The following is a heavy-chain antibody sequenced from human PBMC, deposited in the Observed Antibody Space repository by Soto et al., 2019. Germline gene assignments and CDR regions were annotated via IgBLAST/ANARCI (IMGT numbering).Heavy chain of an antibody. J-gene: IGHJ6*03. D-gene: IGHD1-1*01. V-gene: IGHV6-1*01. Sequence: QVQLQPSGPGLVRPSQTLSLTSAISGDSVSSTSAVWNLISQSPSRGLEWLARTYYRSSWHNDYAVSVKSLITVNPDTSKTLFSLHLHSVTPEDTAVYYCAGTTSLQWYYTDVWEKGTTVTVSS. CDR2: TYYRSSWHN. CDR1: GDSVSSTSAV. CDR3: AGTTSLQWYYTDV.